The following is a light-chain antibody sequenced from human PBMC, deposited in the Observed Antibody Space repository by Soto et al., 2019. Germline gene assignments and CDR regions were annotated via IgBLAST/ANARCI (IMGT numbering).Light chain of an antibody. CDR3: QQWGGSPWT. CDR2: GAS. J-gene: IGKJ1*01. CDR1: QSISDSY. Sequence: EIVLTQFPGTLSLSPGERATLSCRASQSISDSYLTWYQQKPGQAPRLLIYGASNRATGIPDRFSGGGSGTDFTLTIMRLEPEDFAVYYCQQWGGSPWTFGQGTKVEI. V-gene: IGKV3-20*01.